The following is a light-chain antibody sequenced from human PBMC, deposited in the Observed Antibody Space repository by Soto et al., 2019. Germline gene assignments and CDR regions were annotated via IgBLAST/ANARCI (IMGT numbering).Light chain of an antibody. V-gene: IGKV3-20*01. Sequence: EIVLTQSPGTLSLSPGERATLSCRASQTVSSNYLAWYQQKPGQAPRLLIYGASSRATGIPDRFSGSGSGTDFTLNISRLEPEDFAVYYCQQYGTSLRTFGQGTKVEIK. CDR1: QTVSSNY. CDR3: QQYGTSLRT. J-gene: IGKJ1*01. CDR2: GAS.